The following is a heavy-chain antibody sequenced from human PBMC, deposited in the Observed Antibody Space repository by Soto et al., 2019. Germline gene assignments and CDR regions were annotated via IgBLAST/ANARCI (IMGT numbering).Heavy chain of an antibody. D-gene: IGHD1-7*01. CDR1: GFTFSSYG. J-gene: IGHJ4*02. CDR2: ISGSGDNT. CDR3: AKLSRAGTTEY. Sequence: EVQLLESGGSLVQPGGSLGLSCAASGFTFSSYGMSWVRQAPGKGLEWVSSISGSGDNTYDADSVKGRFTISRDNSKNTLFLQMNSLRVEDTAVYYCAKLSRAGTTEYWGQGTLVTVSS. V-gene: IGHV3-23*01.